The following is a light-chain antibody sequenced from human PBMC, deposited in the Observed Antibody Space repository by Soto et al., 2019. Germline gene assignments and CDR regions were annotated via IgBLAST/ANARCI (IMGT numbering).Light chain of an antibody. CDR2: DAS. V-gene: IGKV3-20*01. Sequence: VLTQSPGTLSLSPGERATLSCRASQSVSTNLAWYQQKPGLAPTLLISDASTRASGVPERFTGGGSGTYFTLTIRRLEPEDFALYYCQQYSVSPITFGQGTRLEIK. CDR3: QQYSVSPIT. J-gene: IGKJ5*01. CDR1: QSVSTN.